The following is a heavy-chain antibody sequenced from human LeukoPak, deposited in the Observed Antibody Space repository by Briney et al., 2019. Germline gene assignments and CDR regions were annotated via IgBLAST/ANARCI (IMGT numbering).Heavy chain of an antibody. CDR2: IYGDDYT. D-gene: IGHD2-2*01. J-gene: IGHJ6*03. CDR1: GFTVGSNY. V-gene: IGHV3-53*01. CDR3: ARGPSLVPATIYYHYMDV. Sequence: PGGSLRLSCASSGFTVGSNYMTWVRQARGKGLEWVALIYGDDYTFYADPVEGRFTVSRDRSKNTVYLRLNSLRPEDTAVYFCARGPSLVPATIYYHYMDVWGTETTVTVSS.